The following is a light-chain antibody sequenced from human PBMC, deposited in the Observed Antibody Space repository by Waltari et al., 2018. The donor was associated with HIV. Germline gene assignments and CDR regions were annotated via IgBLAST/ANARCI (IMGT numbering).Light chain of an antibody. J-gene: IGLJ2*01. CDR3: QVWESGGDIVF. CDR1: DIGSES. Sequence: SYVVTQTPSVSVAPGQTARITCAGYDIGSESVHWYQQKPGQAPVLVVYDDRDRPSGIPGRFTGSNSGNTATLTITRVEAGDEADYYCQVWESGGDIVFFGGGTKLTVL. CDR2: DDR. V-gene: IGLV3-21*02.